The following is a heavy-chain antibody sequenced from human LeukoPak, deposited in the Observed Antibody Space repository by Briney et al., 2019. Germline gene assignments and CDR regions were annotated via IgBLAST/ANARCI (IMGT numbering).Heavy chain of an antibody. CDR2: ISGSGGST. Sequence: PGGSLRLSCAASGFTFSSYAMSWVRQAPGKGLEWVSAISGSGGSTYYADSVKGRFTISRDNSKNTLYLQMNSLRAEDTAVYYCATRVSSSWRGGIFHWGQGTLVTVSS. CDR3: ATRVSSSWRGGIFH. J-gene: IGHJ4*02. V-gene: IGHV3-23*01. D-gene: IGHD6-13*01. CDR1: GFTFSSYA.